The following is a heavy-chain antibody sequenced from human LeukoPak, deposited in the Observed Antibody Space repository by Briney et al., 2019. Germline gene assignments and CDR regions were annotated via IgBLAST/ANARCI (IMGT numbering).Heavy chain of an antibody. CDR3: ARVRMRYDYVWGSYPPDY. J-gene: IGHJ4*02. D-gene: IGHD3-16*02. CDR1: GFTFSSYA. CDR2: ISGSGGST. Sequence: GGSLRLSCAASGFTFSSYAMSWVRQAPGKGLEWVSAISGSGGSTYYADSVKGRFTISRDNSKNTLYLQMNSLRAEDTAVYYCARVRMRYDYVWGSYPPDYWGQGTLVTVSS. V-gene: IGHV3-23*01.